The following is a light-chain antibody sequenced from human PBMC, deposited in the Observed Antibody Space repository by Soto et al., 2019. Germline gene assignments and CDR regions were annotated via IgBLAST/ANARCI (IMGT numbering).Light chain of an antibody. CDR1: QSVSSN. J-gene: IGKJ5*01. CDR3: QQYNNWRIT. V-gene: IGKV3-15*01. Sequence: EIVMTQSPATLSVSPGERATLSCRASQSVSSNLAWYQQKPGQAPSLLIYGASTRATGTPARFSGSGSGTEFTLTISSLQSEDFAVYYCQQYNNWRITFGQGTRLEI. CDR2: GAS.